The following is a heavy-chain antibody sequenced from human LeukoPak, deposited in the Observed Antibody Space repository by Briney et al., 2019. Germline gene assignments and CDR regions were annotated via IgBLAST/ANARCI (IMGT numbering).Heavy chain of an antibody. CDR1: GYTFTSYD. D-gene: IGHD2-8*01. Sequence: ASVKVSCKASGYTFTSYDINWVRQATGQGLEWMGWMNPNSGNTGYAQKFQGRVTMTRNTSISTAYMELSSLRSEDTAVYYCARDRRYCTNGVCYNYFDYWGQGTLVTVSS. CDR2: MNPNSGNT. V-gene: IGHV1-8*01. J-gene: IGHJ4*02. CDR3: ARDRRYCTNGVCYNYFDY.